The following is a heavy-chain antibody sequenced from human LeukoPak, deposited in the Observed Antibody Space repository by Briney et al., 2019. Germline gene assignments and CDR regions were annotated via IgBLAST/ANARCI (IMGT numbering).Heavy chain of an antibody. CDR3: AKGRGWEASYYYYYMDV. CDR1: GFTFSSYS. J-gene: IGHJ6*03. V-gene: IGHV3-30*02. Sequence: GGSLRLSCAASGFTFSSYSMNWVRQAPGKGLEWVAFIRYDGSNKYYTDSVKGRFTISRDNSKNTLYLQMNSLRAEDTAVYYCAKGRGWEASYYYYYMDVWGKGTTVTISS. CDR2: IRYDGSNK. D-gene: IGHD1-26*01.